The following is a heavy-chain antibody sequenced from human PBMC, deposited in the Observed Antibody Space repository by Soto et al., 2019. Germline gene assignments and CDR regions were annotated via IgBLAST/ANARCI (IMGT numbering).Heavy chain of an antibody. CDR3: ARAGAYYYGSGSYGPYYYYYYIDV. CDR2: INHSGST. D-gene: IGHD3-10*01. Sequence: PSETLSLTCAVYGGSFSGYYWSWIRQPPGKGLEWIGEINHSGSTNYNPSLESRVTISVDTSKNQFSLKLSSVTAADTAVYYCARAGAYYYGSGSYGPYYYYYYIDVWGKGTTVTVSS. CDR1: GGSFSGYY. J-gene: IGHJ6*03. V-gene: IGHV4-34*01.